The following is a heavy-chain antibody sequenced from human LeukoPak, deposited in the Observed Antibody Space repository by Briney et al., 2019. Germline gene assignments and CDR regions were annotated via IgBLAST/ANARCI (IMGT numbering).Heavy chain of an antibody. Sequence: GASVKVSCKASGGTFSSYAISWVRQAPGQGLEWMGGIIPIFGTANYAQKFQGRVTITADKSTSTAYMELSSLRSEDTAVYYCASPSIAAAGHWYFDFWGRGTLVTVSS. CDR3: ASPSIAAAGHWYFDF. J-gene: IGHJ2*01. CDR1: GGTFSSYA. CDR2: IIPIFGTA. V-gene: IGHV1-69*06. D-gene: IGHD6-13*01.